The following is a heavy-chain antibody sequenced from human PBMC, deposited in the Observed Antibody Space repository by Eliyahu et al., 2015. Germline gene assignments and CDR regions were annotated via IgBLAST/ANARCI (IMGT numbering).Heavy chain of an antibody. D-gene: IGHD4-11*01. CDR3: ARGTQSFDP. CDR2: ISKDGIIQ. CDR1: GFTFSNYG. Sequence: QVQLAESGGGVVQPGRXLXXSCAAXGFTFSNYGLHWVRQAXGKGLEWVAIISKDGIIQYYGDSVKGRFTISRDNSRNTVHLQMNSLRAEDTAMYFCARGTQSFDPCGQGTLVTVSS. J-gene: IGHJ5*02. V-gene: IGHV3-30*03.